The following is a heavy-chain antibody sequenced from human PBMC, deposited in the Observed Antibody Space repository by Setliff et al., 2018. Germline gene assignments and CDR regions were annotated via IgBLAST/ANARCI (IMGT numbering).Heavy chain of an antibody. J-gene: IGHJ4*02. V-gene: IGHV4-34*01. D-gene: IGHD3-3*01. CDR1: GGSFSGYY. Sequence: PSETLSLTCAVYGGSFSGYYWSWIRQPPGKGLEWIGEINHSGSTNYNPSLKSRVTISVDTSKNQFSLKLSSVTAADTAVYYCARVYNFWSGPIDYWGQGTLVTVSS. CDR2: INHSGST. CDR3: ARVYNFWSGPIDY.